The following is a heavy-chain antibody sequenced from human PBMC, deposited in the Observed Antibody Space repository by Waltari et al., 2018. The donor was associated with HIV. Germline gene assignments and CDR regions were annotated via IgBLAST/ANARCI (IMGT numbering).Heavy chain of an antibody. D-gene: IGHD3-22*01. V-gene: IGHV4-39*01. Sequence: QLQLQESGPGLVKPSEPLSLTCTVSGGSISSSSYYWGWIRQPPGKGLEWIGSIYYSGSTYYNPSLKSRVTISVDTSKNQFSLKLSSVTAADTAVYYCARRPHYYDSSGYYYDYWGQGTLVTVSS. CDR1: GGSISSSSYY. J-gene: IGHJ4*02. CDR3: ARRPHYYDSSGYYYDY. CDR2: IYYSGST.